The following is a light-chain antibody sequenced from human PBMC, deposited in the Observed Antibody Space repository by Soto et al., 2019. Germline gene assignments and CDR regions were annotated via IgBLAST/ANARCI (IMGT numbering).Light chain of an antibody. CDR2: GAF. CDR1: QSVLSK. V-gene: IGKV3-15*01. CDR3: QQYNNLWT. Sequence: EIVMTQSPATLSVSPGERATLSCRASQSVLSKLAWYQQKPGQAPRLLIYGAFTRATDIPGRFSGSGSGTEFTLTISSLQSEDFAVYYCQQYNNLWTFGQGTKV. J-gene: IGKJ1*01.